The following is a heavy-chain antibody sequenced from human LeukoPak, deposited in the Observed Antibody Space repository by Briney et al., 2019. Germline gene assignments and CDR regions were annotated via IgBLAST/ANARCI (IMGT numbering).Heavy chain of an antibody. CDR1: GFIFNNFN. J-gene: IGHJ4*02. D-gene: IGHD1-1*01. CDR3: ARVSTGPF. V-gene: IGHV3-21*06. CDR2: ISSSGNYI. Sequence: GGSLRLSCAASGFIFNNFNMNWVRQAPGKGLEWVSSISSSGNYIYYADSVKGRFTISRDNAQNALYLQMNSLRVEDSAVYYCARVSTGPFWGQGTLVTVSS.